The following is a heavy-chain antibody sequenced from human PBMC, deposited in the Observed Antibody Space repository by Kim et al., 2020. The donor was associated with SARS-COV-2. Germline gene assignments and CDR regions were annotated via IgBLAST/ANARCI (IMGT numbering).Heavy chain of an antibody. D-gene: IGHD3-10*01. CDR2: IYYSGST. CDR1: GGSISSGGYY. Sequence: SETLSLTCTVSGGSISSGGYYWSWIRQHPGKGLEWIGYIYYSGSTYYNPSLKSRVTISVDTSKNQFSLKLSSVTAADTAVYYCARASQHKLLWFGELGNNWFDPWGQGTLVTVSS. V-gene: IGHV4-31*03. CDR3: ARASQHKLLWFGELGNNWFDP. J-gene: IGHJ5*02.